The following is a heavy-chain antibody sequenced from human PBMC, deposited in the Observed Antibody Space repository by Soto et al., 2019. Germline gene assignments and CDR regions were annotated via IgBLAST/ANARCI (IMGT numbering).Heavy chain of an antibody. CDR1: GDSITSSSHY. V-gene: IGHV4-39*01. CDR2: IYYDGNT. D-gene: IGHD3-10*01. CDR3: TREYNYGHNWFDP. Sequence: SETLSLTCTVSGDSITSSSHYWGWIRQPPGKGLECIANIYYDGNTYCNPSLKSRVSISLDTSKNQFSLGLKSVTAADTAVYYCTREYNYGHNWFDPWGQGTLVTVSS. J-gene: IGHJ5*02.